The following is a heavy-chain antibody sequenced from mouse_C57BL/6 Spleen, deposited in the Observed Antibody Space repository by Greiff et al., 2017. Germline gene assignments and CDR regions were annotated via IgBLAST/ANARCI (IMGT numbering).Heavy chain of an antibody. CDR3: ARRGNWDGSFFDY. Sequence: QVQLQQSGAELVKPGASVKLSCKASGYTFTSYWMQWVKQRPGQGLEWIGEIDPSDSYTNYNQKFKGKATLTVDTSSSTAYMQLSSLTSEDSAVYYCARRGNWDGSFFDYWGQGTTLTVSS. CDR1: GYTFTSYW. D-gene: IGHD4-1*01. V-gene: IGHV1-50*01. CDR2: IDPSDSYT. J-gene: IGHJ2*01.